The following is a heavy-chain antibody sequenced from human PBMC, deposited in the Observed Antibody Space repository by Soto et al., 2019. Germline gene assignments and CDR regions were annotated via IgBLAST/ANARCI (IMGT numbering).Heavy chain of an antibody. V-gene: IGHV4-39*01. D-gene: IGHD2-21*02. Sequence: QLQLQESGPGLVKPSETLSLTCTVSGGSISSSSYYWGWIRQPPGKGLEWIGSIYYSGSTYYNPSLKSRVTISVDTSKNQFALTLSSVTAADTAVYYCASPIAYCGGDCYSVAFDIWGQGTMVTVSS. CDR1: GGSISSSSYY. CDR2: IYYSGST. CDR3: ASPIAYCGGDCYSVAFDI. J-gene: IGHJ3*02.